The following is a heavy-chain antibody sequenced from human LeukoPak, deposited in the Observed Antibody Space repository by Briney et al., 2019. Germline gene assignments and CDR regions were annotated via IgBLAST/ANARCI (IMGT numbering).Heavy chain of an antibody. D-gene: IGHD6-19*01. Sequence: GGSLRLSCAASGFTFSSYGMHWVRQAPGKGLEWVAFLRYDGINKYYADSVKGRFTISRGNSKNALYLQMNSLRAEDTAVYYCAKDYSSGWYWSLDYWGQGTLVTVSS. CDR2: LRYDGINK. J-gene: IGHJ4*02. CDR1: GFTFSSYG. CDR3: AKDYSSGWYWSLDY. V-gene: IGHV3-30*02.